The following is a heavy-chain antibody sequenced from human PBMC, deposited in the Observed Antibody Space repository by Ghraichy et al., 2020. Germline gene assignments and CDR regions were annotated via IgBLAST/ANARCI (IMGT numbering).Heavy chain of an antibody. CDR1: GFSLSTSGMC. CDR2: IDWDDDK. Sequence: SGPTLVKPTQTLTLTCTFSGFSLSTSGMCVSWIRQPPGKALEWLARIDWDDDKYYSTSLKTRLTISKDTSKNQVVLTMTNMVPVDTATYYCARMMVVAATNYYGMDVWGQGTTVTVSS. J-gene: IGHJ6*02. D-gene: IGHD2-15*01. CDR3: ARMMVVAATNYYGMDV. V-gene: IGHV2-70*11.